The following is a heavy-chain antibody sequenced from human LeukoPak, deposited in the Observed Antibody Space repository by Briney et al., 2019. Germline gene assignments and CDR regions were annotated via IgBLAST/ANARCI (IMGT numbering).Heavy chain of an antibody. Sequence: GGSLRLSCAASGFTFSSYAMHWVRQAPGKGLEWVAVISYDGSNKYYADSVKGRFTISRDNSKNTLYLQMNSLRAEDTAVYYCARCLSGYQLPFDYWGQGTLVTVSS. CDR2: ISYDGSNK. CDR3: ARCLSGYQLPFDY. CDR1: GFTFSSYA. D-gene: IGHD3-22*01. J-gene: IGHJ4*02. V-gene: IGHV3-30-3*01.